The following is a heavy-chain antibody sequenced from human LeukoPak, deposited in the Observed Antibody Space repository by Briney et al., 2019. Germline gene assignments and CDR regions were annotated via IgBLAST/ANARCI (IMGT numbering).Heavy chain of an antibody. CDR3: ARVIDIAAAGPGEFDY. CDR2: ISSSSSYI. D-gene: IGHD6-13*01. V-gene: IGHV3-21*01. Sequence: GGSLRLSCAASGFTFCSYSMTWVRQAPGKGLEWVSSISSSSSYIYYADSVKGRFTISRDNAKNSLYLQMNSLRAEDTAVYYCARVIDIAAAGPGEFDYWGQGTLVTVSS. J-gene: IGHJ4*02. CDR1: GFTFCSYS.